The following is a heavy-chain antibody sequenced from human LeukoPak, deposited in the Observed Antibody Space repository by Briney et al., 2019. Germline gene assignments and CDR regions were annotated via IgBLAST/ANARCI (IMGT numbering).Heavy chain of an antibody. D-gene: IGHD3-22*01. J-gene: IGHJ4*02. Sequence: SETLSLTCAVSGGSISSSNWWSWVRQPPGKGLEWIGEIYHSGSTNYNPSLKSRVTISVDKSKNQFSLKLSSVTAADTAVYYCARESSGMAVAPILWGQGTLVTVSS. V-gene: IGHV4-4*02. CDR2: IYHSGST. CDR3: ARESSGMAVAPIL. CDR1: GGSISSSNW.